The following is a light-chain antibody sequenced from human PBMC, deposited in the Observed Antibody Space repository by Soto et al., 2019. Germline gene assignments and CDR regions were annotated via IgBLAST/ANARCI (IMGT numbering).Light chain of an antibody. CDR1: QSISSW. CDR2: KAS. CDR3: QQYNSYSRMYT. Sequence: DIQMTQSPSALSASVGDRVTITCRASQSISSWLAWYQQQPGKAPKLLIYKASSLESGVPSRFSGSGSGTEFTLTISSLQPDDFATYYCQQYNSYSRMYTFGQGTKLESK. J-gene: IGKJ2*01. V-gene: IGKV1-5*03.